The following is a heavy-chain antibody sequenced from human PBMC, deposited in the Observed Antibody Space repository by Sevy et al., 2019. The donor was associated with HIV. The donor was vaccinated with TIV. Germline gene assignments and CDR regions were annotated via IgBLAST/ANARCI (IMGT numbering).Heavy chain of an antibody. V-gene: IGHV3-49*04. D-gene: IGHD1-26*01. CDR1: GFTFDDYT. J-gene: IGHJ6*02. CDR2: IRSKANGGTT. CDR3: TRVEGAADWGMDV. Sequence: GGSLRLSCRASGFTFDDYTMSWVRQAPGKGLEWVAFIRSKANGGTTEYAASVKGKFTISRDESKSIAYLQMNSLKTEDTAVYYCTRVEGAADWGMDVWGQGTTVTVSS.